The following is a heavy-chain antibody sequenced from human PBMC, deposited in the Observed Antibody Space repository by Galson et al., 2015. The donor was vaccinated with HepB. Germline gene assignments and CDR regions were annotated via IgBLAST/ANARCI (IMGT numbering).Heavy chain of an antibody. Sequence: SLRLSCAASGFTFSSYAMSWVRQAPGKGLEWVSAISGSGGSTYYADSVKGRFTISRDNSKNTLYLQMNSLRAEDTAVYYCAKDYHDGGNHLYYFDYWGQGTLVTVSS. CDR2: ISGSGGST. J-gene: IGHJ4*02. V-gene: IGHV3-23*01. CDR1: GFTFSSYA. CDR3: AKDYHDGGNHLYYFDY. D-gene: IGHD4-23*01.